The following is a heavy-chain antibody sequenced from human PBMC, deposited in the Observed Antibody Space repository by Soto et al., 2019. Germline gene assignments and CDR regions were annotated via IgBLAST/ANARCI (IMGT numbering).Heavy chain of an antibody. J-gene: IGHJ5*02. CDR2: ISYDGSNK. Sequence: SCAASGFTFSSYGMHWVRQAPGKGLEWGAVISYDGSNKYYADPVKGQFTISRDNSKNTLYLQMHSMSAEDTAVYYCAKSSGIFGVVMPLNWFDPWGQGTLVTVSS. CDR3: AKSSGIFGVVMPLNWFDP. D-gene: IGHD3-3*01. V-gene: IGHV3-30*18. CDR1: GFTFSSYG.